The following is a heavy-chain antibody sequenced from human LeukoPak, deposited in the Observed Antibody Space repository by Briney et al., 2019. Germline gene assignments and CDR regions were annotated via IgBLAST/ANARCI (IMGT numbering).Heavy chain of an antibody. D-gene: IGHD5-18*01. CDR3: AKDYADTAMVVPPDY. CDR1: GFTFSSYW. Sequence: GGSLRLSCVASGFTFSSYWMHWVRQVPGKGLAWVSRISTDGSSTNYADSVKGRFTMSRDNAKNTLYLQMNSLRAEDTAVYYCAKDYADTAMVVPPDYWGQGTLVTVSS. J-gene: IGHJ4*02. CDR2: ISTDGSST. V-gene: IGHV3-74*01.